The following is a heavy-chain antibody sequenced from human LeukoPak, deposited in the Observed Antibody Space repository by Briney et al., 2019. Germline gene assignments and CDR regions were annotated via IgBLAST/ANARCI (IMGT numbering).Heavy chain of an antibody. Sequence: SETLSLTCTASGGSISSSSYYWGWIRQPPGKGLEWIGSIYYSGSTYYNPSLKSRVTISVDTSKNQFSLKLSSVTAADTAVYYCARHEWYYGSGSYYADYWGQGTLVTVSS. CDR3: ARHEWYYGSGSYYADY. D-gene: IGHD3-10*01. V-gene: IGHV4-39*01. J-gene: IGHJ4*02. CDR2: IYYSGST. CDR1: GGSISSSSYY.